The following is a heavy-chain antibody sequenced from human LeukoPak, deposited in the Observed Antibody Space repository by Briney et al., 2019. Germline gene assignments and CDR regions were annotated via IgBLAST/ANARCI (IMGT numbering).Heavy chain of an antibody. CDR1: GYTFTSYY. CDR2: TNPSGGST. J-gene: IGHJ6*03. D-gene: IGHD3-10*01. V-gene: IGHV1-46*01. CDR3: ARGPSITMVRGGQWYYYMDV. Sequence: ASVKVSCKASGYTFTSYYIHWVRQAPGQGLEWMGLTNPSGGSTDYAQKFQGRVTMTRDTSTSTVYMELSSLRSEDTAVYYCARGPSITMVRGGQWYYYMDVWGKGTTVTISS.